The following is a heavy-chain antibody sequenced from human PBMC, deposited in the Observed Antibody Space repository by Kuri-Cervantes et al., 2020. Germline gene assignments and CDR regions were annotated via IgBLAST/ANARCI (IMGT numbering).Heavy chain of an antibody. V-gene: IGHV3-7*03. CDR2: IRQDGSEK. D-gene: IGHD3-10*01. J-gene: IGHJ6*02. CDR1: GFTFSSYW. Sequence: GESLKISCAASGFTFSSYWMSWVRQAPGKGLEWVANIRQDGSEKYYVDSVKGRFTISRDNAKNSLYLQINSLRPEDTALYYCTRDISPGGADVWGQGTTVTVSS. CDR3: TRDISPGGADV.